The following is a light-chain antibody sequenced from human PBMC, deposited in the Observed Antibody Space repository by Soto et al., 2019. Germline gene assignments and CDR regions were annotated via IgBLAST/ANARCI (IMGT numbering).Light chain of an antibody. Sequence: EIVLTQSPATLSLSLGERATISCRASQSVSSYLAWYQQKPGQTPRLLIYAASNWATGIPARFSGSGSGTDFTLTISSLEPEDFAVYYCQQHSSAPRTFGQGTKLEIK. CDR2: AAS. V-gene: IGKV3-11*01. CDR1: QSVSSY. CDR3: QQHSSAPRT. J-gene: IGKJ2*01.